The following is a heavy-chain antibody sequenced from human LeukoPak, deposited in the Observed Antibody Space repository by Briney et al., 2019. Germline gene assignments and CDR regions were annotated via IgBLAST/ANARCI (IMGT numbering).Heavy chain of an antibody. CDR2: ISSSSYI. Sequence: NPGGSLRLSCAASGFTFSSYSMNWVRQAPGKGLEWVSSISSSSYIYYADSVKGRFTISRDNSKNTLYLQMNSLRAEDTAVYYCAKDRDDYDSSGSNWFDPWGQGTLVTVSS. CDR3: AKDRDDYDSSGSNWFDP. J-gene: IGHJ5*02. V-gene: IGHV3-21*04. D-gene: IGHD3-22*01. CDR1: GFTFSSYS.